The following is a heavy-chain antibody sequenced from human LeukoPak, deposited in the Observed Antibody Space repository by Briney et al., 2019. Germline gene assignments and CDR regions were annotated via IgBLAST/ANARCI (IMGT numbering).Heavy chain of an antibody. CDR3: ARDFYGSGSHRYFDL. Sequence: GGSLRLSCAASGFTFSSYEMNWVRQAPGKGLEWVSYISSGGSTIYYADSVKGRFTISRDNSKNTLYLQMNSLRAEDTAVYYCARDFYGSGSHRYFDLWGRGTLVTVSS. CDR1: GFTFSSYE. CDR2: ISSGGSTI. D-gene: IGHD3-10*01. V-gene: IGHV3-48*03. J-gene: IGHJ2*01.